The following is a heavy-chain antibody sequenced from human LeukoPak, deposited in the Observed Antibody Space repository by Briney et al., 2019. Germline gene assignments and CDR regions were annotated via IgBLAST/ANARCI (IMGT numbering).Heavy chain of an antibody. Sequence: PGGSLRLSCAASGFTFSSYGIHWVRQAPGKGLEWVAIIWSGGSNKYYADSVKGRFTISRDDSKNTLWLQMNSLRAEDTAVYYCAKGGNDYGGNVMYYYYMDVWGKGTTVTLSS. CDR1: GFTFSSYG. CDR2: IWSGGSNK. CDR3: AKGGNDYGGNVMYYYYMDV. J-gene: IGHJ6*03. D-gene: IGHD4-23*01. V-gene: IGHV3-30*02.